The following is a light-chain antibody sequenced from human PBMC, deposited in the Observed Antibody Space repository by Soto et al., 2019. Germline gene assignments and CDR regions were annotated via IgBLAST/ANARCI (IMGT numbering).Light chain of an antibody. CDR1: QRVSRN. CDR2: DAS. V-gene: IGKV3-15*01. Sequence: EVGITQSPATLSVSTGERATLSCRASQRVSRNLAWYQQKPGQAPRLLIYDASTRATGIPDRFSGSGPETEFTLTISTLQSEDDAIYYCQQYNNWPPWTFSQGTKVDI. J-gene: IGKJ1*01. CDR3: QQYNNWPPWT.